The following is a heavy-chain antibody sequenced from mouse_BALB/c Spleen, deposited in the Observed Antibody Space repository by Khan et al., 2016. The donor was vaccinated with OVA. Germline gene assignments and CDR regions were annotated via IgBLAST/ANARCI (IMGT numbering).Heavy chain of an antibody. Sequence: EVQLQESGGGLVQPGGSRKLSCAASGFTFSDYGLAWVRQAPGKGPEWVAFISSLAYSIYYADTVTGRFTISRENAKNTLYPEMSSLRSEDTAMYYCARSWAMDYWGQGTSVTVSS. CDR1: GFTFSDYG. CDR2: ISSLAYSI. CDR3: ARSWAMDY. J-gene: IGHJ4*01. V-gene: IGHV5-15*02.